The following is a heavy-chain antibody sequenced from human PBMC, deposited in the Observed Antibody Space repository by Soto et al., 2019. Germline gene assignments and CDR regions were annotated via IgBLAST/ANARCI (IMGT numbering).Heavy chain of an antibody. J-gene: IGHJ6*02. CDR2: ISAYNGNT. CDR1: GYTFTSYG. CDR3: ARASGDTPPSSYYSGMDV. Sequence: GASVKVSCKASGYTFTSYGISWVRQAPGQGLEWMGWISAYNGNTNYAQKLQGRVTMTTDTSTSTAYMELRSLRSDDTAVYYFARASGDTPPSSYYSGMDVWGQGPTVPVSS. V-gene: IGHV1-18*01. D-gene: IGHD2-21*02.